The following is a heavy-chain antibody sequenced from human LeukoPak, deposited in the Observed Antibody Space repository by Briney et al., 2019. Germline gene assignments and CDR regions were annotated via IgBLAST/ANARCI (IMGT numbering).Heavy chain of an antibody. D-gene: IGHD3-3*01. CDR1: GFTFSSYG. V-gene: IGHV3-30*02. J-gene: IGHJ4*02. CDR2: IRYDGSNK. CDR3: AKEATLLDYFDY. Sequence: PGGSLRLSCAASGFTFSSYGMHWVRQAPGKGLEWVAFIRYDGSNKYYADSVKGRFTISRDNSKNTLYLQMNSLRAEDTAVYYCAKEATLLDYFDYWGQGTLVTVSS.